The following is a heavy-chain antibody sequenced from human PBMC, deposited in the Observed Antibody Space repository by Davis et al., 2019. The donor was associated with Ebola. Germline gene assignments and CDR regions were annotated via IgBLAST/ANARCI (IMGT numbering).Heavy chain of an antibody. CDR2: IYSGGST. D-gene: IGHD3-22*01. CDR1: GFTVSSNY. V-gene: IGHV3-53*01. CDR3: ARESRYYYDSSGYYSH. J-gene: IGHJ4*02. Sequence: GESLKISCAASGFTVSSNYMSWVRQAPGKGLEWVSVIYSGGSTYYADSVKGRFTISRDNAKNSLYLQMNSLRAEDTAVYYCARESRYYYDSSGYYSHWGQGTLVTVSS.